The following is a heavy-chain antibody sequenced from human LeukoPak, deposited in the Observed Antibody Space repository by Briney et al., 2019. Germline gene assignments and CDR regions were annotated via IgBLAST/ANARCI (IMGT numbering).Heavy chain of an antibody. CDR3: ARVGTMIVS. V-gene: IGHV4-39*07. J-gene: IGHJ5*02. CDR1: GGSIRSGGYY. CDR2: IYYSGST. Sequence: ASETLSLTCTVSGGSIRSGGYYWGWIRQPPGKGLEWIATIYYSGSTYSNPSLKSRVSISVDTSKNQFSLKLSSVTAADTAVYYCARVGTMIVSWGQGTLVTVSS. D-gene: IGHD3-22*01.